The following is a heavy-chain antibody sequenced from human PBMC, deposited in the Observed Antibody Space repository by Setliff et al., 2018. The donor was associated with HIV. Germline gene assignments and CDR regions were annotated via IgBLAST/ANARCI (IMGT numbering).Heavy chain of an antibody. CDR1: GYTFSSYW. CDR3: AQAQTSVSGSYYQYLQH. D-gene: IGHD3-10*01. CDR2: IQQHGSEI. V-gene: IGHV3-7*05. J-gene: IGHJ1*01. Sequence: PGGSLRLSCAASGYTFSSYWMAWVRQCPGKGLEWVANIQQHGSEIHYVASVEGRFTISRDNSKNTLYLRMNSLRAEDTAVYYCAQAQTSVSGSYYQYLQHWGQGTLVTVSS.